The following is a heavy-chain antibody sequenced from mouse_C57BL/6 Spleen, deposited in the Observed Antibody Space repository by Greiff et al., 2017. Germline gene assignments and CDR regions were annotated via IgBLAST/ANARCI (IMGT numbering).Heavy chain of an antibody. CDR3: ARVRYYGSSFFDY. CDR1: GFTFSSYA. Sequence: EVQLVESGGGLVKPGGSLKLSCAASGFTFSSYAMSWVRQTPEKRLEWVATISDGGSYTYYPDNVKGRFTISRDNAKNNLYLQMSHLKSEDTAMYYCARVRYYGSSFFDYWGQGTTLTVSS. D-gene: IGHD1-1*01. CDR2: ISDGGSYT. J-gene: IGHJ2*01. V-gene: IGHV5-4*01.